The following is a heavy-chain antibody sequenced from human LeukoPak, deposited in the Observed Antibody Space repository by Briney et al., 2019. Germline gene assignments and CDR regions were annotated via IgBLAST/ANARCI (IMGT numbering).Heavy chain of an antibody. Sequence: SETLSLTCTVSGGSISSYYWSWIRQPPGKGLEWIGYIYYSGSTNYNPSLKSRVTISVDTSKNQFSLKLSSVTAADTAVYYCARDYCSGGSCHNWFDPWGQGTLVTASS. CDR3: ARDYCSGGSCHNWFDP. J-gene: IGHJ5*02. D-gene: IGHD2-15*01. V-gene: IGHV4-59*01. CDR1: GGSISSYY. CDR2: IYYSGST.